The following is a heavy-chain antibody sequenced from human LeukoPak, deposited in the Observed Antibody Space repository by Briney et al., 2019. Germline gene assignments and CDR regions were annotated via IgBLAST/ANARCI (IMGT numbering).Heavy chain of an antibody. CDR2: ISGSGTTI. J-gene: IGHJ4*02. D-gene: IGHD1-26*01. Sequence: EPGGSLRLSCAASGFMLSSYEMNWVRQAPGKGLEWVSYISGSGTTIYYADSVKGRFTISRDNANNSLYLQMKSLRAEDTAVYYCVRGWDRVDSGSPFPEWGQGTLVTVSS. V-gene: IGHV3-48*03. CDR1: GFMLSSYE. CDR3: VRGWDRVDSGSPFPE.